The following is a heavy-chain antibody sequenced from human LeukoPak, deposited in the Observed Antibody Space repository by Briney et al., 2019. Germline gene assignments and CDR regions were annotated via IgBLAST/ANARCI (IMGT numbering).Heavy chain of an antibody. J-gene: IGHJ4*02. CDR2: ISSSSSSYI. CDR1: GFTFSSYS. V-gene: IGHV3-21*01. Sequence: GGSLRLSCAASGFTFSSYSTNWVRQAPGKGLEWVSSISSSSSSYIYYADSVKGRFTISRDNAKNSLYLQMNSLRAEDTAVYYCARDVTYYDILTGYLPLYYFDYWGQGTLVTVSS. D-gene: IGHD3-9*01. CDR3: ARDVTYYDILTGYLPLYYFDY.